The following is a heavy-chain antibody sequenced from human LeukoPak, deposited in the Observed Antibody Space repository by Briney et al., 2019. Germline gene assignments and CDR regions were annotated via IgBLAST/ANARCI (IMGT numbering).Heavy chain of an antibody. Sequence: SVKVSCKASGGTFSSYGISWVRQAPGQGLEWMGGIIPIFGTANYAQKFQGRVTITADESTSTAYMELSSLRSEDTAVYYCARGRYDSSGPRQRPDPFDYWGQGTLVTVSS. CDR2: IIPIFGTA. CDR3: ARGRYDSSGPRQRPDPFDY. J-gene: IGHJ4*02. D-gene: IGHD3-22*01. CDR1: GGTFSSYG. V-gene: IGHV1-69*13.